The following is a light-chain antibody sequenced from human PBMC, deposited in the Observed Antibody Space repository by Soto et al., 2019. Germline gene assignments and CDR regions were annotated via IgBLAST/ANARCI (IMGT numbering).Light chain of an antibody. CDR3: QQYGSSPF. J-gene: IGKJ3*01. V-gene: IGKV1-27*01. CDR1: QGITNF. Sequence: DIQMTQSPSSLSASVGDSVTITCQASQGITNFLAWYQQKPGKVPKLLIYAASTLQSGVPSRFSGSGSGTDFTLTISSLQPEDVATYYCQQYGSSPFFGPGTKVDIK. CDR2: AAS.